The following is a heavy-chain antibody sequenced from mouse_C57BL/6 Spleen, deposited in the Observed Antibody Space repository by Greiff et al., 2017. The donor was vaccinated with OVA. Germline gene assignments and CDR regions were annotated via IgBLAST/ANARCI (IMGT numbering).Heavy chain of an antibody. D-gene: IGHD2-4*01. CDR2: INPNNGGT. CDR1: GYTFTDYY. Sequence: VQLKESGPELVKPGASVKIPCKASGYTFTDYYMDWVKQSHGKSLEWIGDINPNNGGTIYNQKFKGKATLTVDKSSSTAYMELSSLTSEDTAVYYCARRDYDYPYYYAMDYWGQGTSVTVSS. J-gene: IGHJ4*01. CDR3: ARRDYDYPYYYAMDY. V-gene: IGHV1-18*01.